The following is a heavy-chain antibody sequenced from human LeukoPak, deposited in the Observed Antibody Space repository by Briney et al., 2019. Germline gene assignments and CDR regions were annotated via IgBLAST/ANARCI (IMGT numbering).Heavy chain of an antibody. Sequence: SETLSLTCTVSGGSISSGGYYWSWIRQPPGKGLEWIAYISDIRSINYNPSLKSRVTISLDTSKNQFSLKLSSVTAADTAVYYCAGHHPRNTVDFWGQGTLVTVSS. CDR2: ISDIRSI. D-gene: IGHD2/OR15-2a*01. CDR3: AGHHPRNTVDF. J-gene: IGHJ4*02. V-gene: IGHV4-61*08. CDR1: GGSISSGGYY.